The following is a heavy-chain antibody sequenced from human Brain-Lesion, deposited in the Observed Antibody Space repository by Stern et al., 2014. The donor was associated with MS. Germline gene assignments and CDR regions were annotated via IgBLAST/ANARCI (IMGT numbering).Heavy chain of an antibody. CDR1: GFTFSRYW. CDR3: ARRVLVAMGGYPKTLDV. D-gene: IGHD2-2*01. Sequence: QLVQSGGVLVQPGGSLKLSCAASGFTFSRYWMTWVRPAPGKGLEWVANLKEDGSEQYYVDSVKGRFTMSRDNAKNSLYLQMNSLRAEDTAVYYCARRVLVAMGGYPKTLDVWGRGTTVTVSS. CDR2: LKEDGSEQ. J-gene: IGHJ6*02. V-gene: IGHV3-7*01.